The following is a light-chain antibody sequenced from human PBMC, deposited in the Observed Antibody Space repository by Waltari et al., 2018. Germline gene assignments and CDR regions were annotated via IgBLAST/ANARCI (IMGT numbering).Light chain of an antibody. Sequence: DIQMTQSPSSVSVSVGDRVTLTCRASQGISSRLAWYQQKPGKAPKLLIYDASSLHSGVPSRFSGSGSGTEFTLTFSSLQPEDFATYYCQQVDSFPRTFGQGTKVEVK. CDR3: QQVDSFPRT. CDR1: QGISSR. CDR2: DAS. V-gene: IGKV1-12*01. J-gene: IGKJ1*01.